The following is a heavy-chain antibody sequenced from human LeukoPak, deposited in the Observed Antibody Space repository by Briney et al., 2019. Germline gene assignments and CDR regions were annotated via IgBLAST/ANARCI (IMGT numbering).Heavy chain of an antibody. CDR2: ISGSGGST. V-gene: IGHV3-23*01. D-gene: IGHD3-22*01. Sequence: GGSLRLSCAASGFTFSSYAMSWVRQAPGKGLEWVSSISGSGGSTYYADSVKGRFTISRDNSKNTLYLQMNSLRAEDTAVYYCARDHYDSSGYYGSHFQHWGQGTLVTVSS. J-gene: IGHJ1*01. CDR3: ARDHYDSSGYYGSHFQH. CDR1: GFTFSSYA.